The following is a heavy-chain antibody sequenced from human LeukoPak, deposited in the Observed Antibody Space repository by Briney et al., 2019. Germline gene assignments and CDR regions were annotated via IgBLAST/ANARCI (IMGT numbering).Heavy chain of an antibody. J-gene: IGHJ4*02. CDR2: ISAYNGNT. D-gene: IGHD6-19*01. Sequence: ASVKVSCKASGYTFTSYGISWVRQTPGQGLEWMGWISAYNGNTNYAQKLQGRVTMTTDTSTSTAYMELRSLRSDDTAVYYCARGVAVAGPHFFDYWGQGTLVTVSS. V-gene: IGHV1-18*04. CDR1: GYTFTSYG. CDR3: ARGVAVAGPHFFDY.